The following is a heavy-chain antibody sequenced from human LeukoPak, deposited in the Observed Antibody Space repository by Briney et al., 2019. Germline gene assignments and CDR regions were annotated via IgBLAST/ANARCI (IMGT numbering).Heavy chain of an antibody. CDR1: GGSFSGYY. J-gene: IGHJ6*02. CDR3: ARGLDDYGDYGMDF. Sequence: TSETLSLTCAVYGGSFSGYYWSWIRQPPGKGLECIGEINHSGSTNYNPSLKSRVTISVDTSKNQFSLKLSSVTAADTAVYYCARGLDDYGDYGMDFWGQGTTVTVSS. CDR2: INHSGST. V-gene: IGHV4-34*01. D-gene: IGHD4-17*01.